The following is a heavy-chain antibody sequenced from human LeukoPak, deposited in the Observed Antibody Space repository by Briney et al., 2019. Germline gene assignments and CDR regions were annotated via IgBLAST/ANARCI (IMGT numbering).Heavy chain of an antibody. D-gene: IGHD6-19*01. J-gene: IGHJ4*01. CDR3: ATGAGCGN. CDR1: GFTFSSYW. Sequence: PGGSLRLSCAASGFTFSSYWMTWVRQAPGEGLEWVANIKQDGSERNYVDSVKGRFTISRDNAKNSLYLQMNTRRDEDTAVYYGATGAGCGNRGHGKPGSVSS. CDR2: IKQDGSER. V-gene: IGHV3-7*03.